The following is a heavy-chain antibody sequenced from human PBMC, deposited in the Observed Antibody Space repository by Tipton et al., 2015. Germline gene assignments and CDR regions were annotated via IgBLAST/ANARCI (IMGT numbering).Heavy chain of an antibody. Sequence: TLSLTCSVSGGSVSSGGYYWTWIRQHPGKGLEWIGYIYYGGSTYYNPSLKSRVTISVDTSKNQFSLTLSSVTAADTAVYYCAREYYDILWRYGMDVWGQGTTVTVSS. J-gene: IGHJ6*02. V-gene: IGHV4-31*03. CDR1: GGSVSSGGYY. CDR3: AREYYDILWRYGMDV. D-gene: IGHD3-9*01. CDR2: IYYGGST.